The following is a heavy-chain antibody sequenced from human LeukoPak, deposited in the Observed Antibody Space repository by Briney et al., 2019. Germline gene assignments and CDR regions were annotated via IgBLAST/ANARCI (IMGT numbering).Heavy chain of an antibody. Sequence: GGSLRLSCAASGITFSSYAMHWVRQAPGKGLEWVAVMSYDGSNKYYADSVKGRFTISRDNSKNTLYLQMNSLRAEDTAVYYCARGEANYYDSSGPIWGQGTMVTVSS. CDR2: MSYDGSNK. V-gene: IGHV3-30*04. CDR3: ARGEANYYDSSGPI. J-gene: IGHJ3*02. D-gene: IGHD3-22*01. CDR1: GITFSSYA.